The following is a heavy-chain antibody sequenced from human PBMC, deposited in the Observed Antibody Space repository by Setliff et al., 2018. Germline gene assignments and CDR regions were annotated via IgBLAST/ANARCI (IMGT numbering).Heavy chain of an antibody. CDR1: GFTFSGSA. D-gene: IGHD4-17*01. CDR3: AFAMTTGVDCFDY. J-gene: IGHJ4*02. V-gene: IGHV3-73*01. Sequence: PGGSLRLSCAASGFTFSGSAVYWVRQASGRGLELVGRIRSKADSYATAYAASLKARFTISRDDSKNTAYLQVNSLKTEDTAVYYCAFAMTTGVDCFDYWGQGTLVTVSS. CDR2: IRSKADSYAT.